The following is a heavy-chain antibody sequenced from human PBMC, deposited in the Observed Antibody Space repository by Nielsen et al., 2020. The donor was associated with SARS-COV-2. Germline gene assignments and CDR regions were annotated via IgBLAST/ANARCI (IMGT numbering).Heavy chain of an antibody. CDR2: INHSGST. Sequence: WIRQPPGKGLEWIGEINHSGSTNYNPSLKSRVTISVDTSKNQFSLQLNSVTPEDTAVYYCARDPRITGTQSFYYYYGMDVWGQGTTVTVSS. CDR3: ARDPRITGTQSFYYYYGMDV. J-gene: IGHJ6*02. V-gene: IGHV4-34*01. D-gene: IGHD1/OR15-1a*01.